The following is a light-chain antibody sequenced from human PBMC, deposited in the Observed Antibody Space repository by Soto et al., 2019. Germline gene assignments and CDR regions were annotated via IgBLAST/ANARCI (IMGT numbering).Light chain of an antibody. CDR3: AAWDDSLNEYV. CDR1: SSNIGRNS. CDR2: GNN. V-gene: IGLV1-44*01. J-gene: IGLJ1*01. Sequence: QSVLTQAPSVSGTPGQRVTITCSGRSSNIGRNSVNWYQHLPGTAPKLLTHGNNHRPSGVPDRFSGSKSGTSASLAISGLQPEDEADYCCAAWDDSLNEYVVGEGTKV.